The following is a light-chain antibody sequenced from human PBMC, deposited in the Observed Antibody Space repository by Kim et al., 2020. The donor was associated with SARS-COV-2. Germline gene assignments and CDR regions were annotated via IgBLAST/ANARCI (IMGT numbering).Light chain of an antibody. V-gene: IGLV1-44*01. J-gene: IGLJ2*01. CDR2: HDD. Sequence: GQRVTISCSGSTSNVGSNTVSWYHLLPGTAPKVIIYHDDYRPSGVPDRFSGSRSGTSASLAISGLQSDDEAVYYCAAWDDKLKTLVFGGGTKVTVL. CDR3: AAWDDKLKTLV. CDR1: TSNVGSNT.